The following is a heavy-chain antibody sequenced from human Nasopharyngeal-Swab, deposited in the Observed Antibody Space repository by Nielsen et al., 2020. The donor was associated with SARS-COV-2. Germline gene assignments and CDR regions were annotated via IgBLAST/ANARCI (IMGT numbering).Heavy chain of an antibody. J-gene: IGHJ6*02. D-gene: IGHD6-19*01. CDR2: ISGSGGST. V-gene: IGHV3-23*01. CDR1: GFTYRSYA. CDR3: AKGGSAEWLAFSYYGMDV. Sequence: GRSLSLAWAAVGFTYRSYAMSWVRQAPGKGLEWVSAISGSGGSTYYADSVKGRFTISRDNSKNTLYLQMNSLRAEDTAVYYCAKGGSAEWLAFSYYGMDVWGQGTTVTVSS.